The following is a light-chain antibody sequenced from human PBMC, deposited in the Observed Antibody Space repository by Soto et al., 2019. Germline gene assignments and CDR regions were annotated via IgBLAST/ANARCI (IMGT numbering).Light chain of an antibody. V-gene: IGLV2-14*01. CDR1: SSDVGGYKY. CDR2: EVN. CDR3: SSYTSSATVI. Sequence: QSALSQPASVSGSPGQSITISCTGTSSDVGGYKYVSWYQQHPGKAPKLIIYEVNNWPSGASDRFSGSKSGNTASLTISGLQAEDEADYYCSSYTSSATVIFGGGTKLTVL. J-gene: IGLJ2*01.